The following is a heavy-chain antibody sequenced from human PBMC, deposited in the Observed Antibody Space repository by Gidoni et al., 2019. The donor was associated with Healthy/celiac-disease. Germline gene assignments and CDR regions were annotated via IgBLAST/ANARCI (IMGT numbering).Heavy chain of an antibody. V-gene: IGHV4-38-2*02. CDR2: IYHSGST. CDR1: GYSISSGYY. D-gene: IGHD3-22*01. CDR3: ARDRAVITLGAFDI. Sequence: QVQLQESGPGLVKPSETLSLTCAVSGYSISSGYYWGWIRQPPGKGLEWIGSIYHSGSTYYNPSLKSRVTISVDTSKNQFSLKLSSVTAADTAVYYCARDRAVITLGAFDIWGQGTMVTVSS. J-gene: IGHJ3*02.